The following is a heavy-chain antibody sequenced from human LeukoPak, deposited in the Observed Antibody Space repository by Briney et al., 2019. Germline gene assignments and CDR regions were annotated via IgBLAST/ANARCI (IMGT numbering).Heavy chain of an antibody. Sequence: ASVKVSCKASGYTFTGYYMHWVRQAPGQGLEWMGWINPNSGGTNYAQKFQGRVTMTRDTSISTAYMELSRLRSDDTAVYYCARGLDYSPAKYSSKTPLRVRRKGVLDYWGQGTLVTVSS. CDR3: ARGLDYSPAKYSSKTPLRVRRKGVLDY. J-gene: IGHJ4*02. V-gene: IGHV1-2*02. CDR1: GYTFTGYY. CDR2: INPNSGGT. D-gene: IGHD6-13*01.